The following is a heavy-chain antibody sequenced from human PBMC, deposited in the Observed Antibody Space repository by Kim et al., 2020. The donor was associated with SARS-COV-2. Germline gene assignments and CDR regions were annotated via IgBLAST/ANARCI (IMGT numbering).Heavy chain of an antibody. J-gene: IGHJ5*02. Sequence: SETLSLTCTVSGGSISSYYWSWIRQPPGKGLEWIGYIYYSGSTNYNPSLKSRVTISVDTSKNQFSLKLSSVTAADTAVYYCARDAGGAGSSWGQGTLVTVSS. V-gene: IGHV4-59*08. CDR1: GGSISSYY. D-gene: IGHD3-16*01. CDR2: IYYSGST. CDR3: ARDAGGAGSS.